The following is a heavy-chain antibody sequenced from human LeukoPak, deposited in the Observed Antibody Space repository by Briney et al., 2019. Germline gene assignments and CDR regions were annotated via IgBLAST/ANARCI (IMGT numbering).Heavy chain of an antibody. V-gene: IGHV3-23*01. CDR1: GFTFSSYA. J-gene: IGHJ4*02. Sequence: GGSLRLSCAASGFTFSSYAMSWVRQAPGKGLEWVSAISAGAGSTYYADSVKGRFTISRDNAKNSLYLQMNSLRADDTAVYSCARGIPGAGAFDYWGQGTLVTVSS. D-gene: IGHD6-13*01. CDR2: ISAGAGST. CDR3: ARGIPGAGAFDY.